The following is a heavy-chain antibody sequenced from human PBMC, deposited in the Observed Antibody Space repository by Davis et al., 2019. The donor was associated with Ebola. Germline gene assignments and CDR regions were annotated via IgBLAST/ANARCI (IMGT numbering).Heavy chain of an antibody. J-gene: IGHJ6*02. V-gene: IGHV3-7*01. Sequence: PGGSLRLSCAASGFTLSTYWMTWFRQPPGKGLEWVANIKQDGSDKHYVDSVKGRFTISRDNADNSLYLQMNSLRAEDTAVYYCARGFAVEVWGQGTTVIVSS. D-gene: IGHD2-2*01. CDR1: GFTLSTYW. CDR3: ARGFAVEV. CDR2: IKQDGSDK.